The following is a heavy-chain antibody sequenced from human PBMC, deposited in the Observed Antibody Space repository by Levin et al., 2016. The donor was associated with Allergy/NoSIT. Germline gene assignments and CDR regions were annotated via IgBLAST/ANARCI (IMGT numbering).Heavy chain of an antibody. J-gene: IGHJ6*02. CDR3: ARATYGSGSYAYYGMDV. V-gene: IGHV4-59*01. D-gene: IGHD3-10*01. Sequence: WIRQPPGKGLEWIGYIYYSGTNDYNPSLKSRVTISIDTSKNQFFLILSSVTAADTAVYYCARATYGSGSYAYYGMDVWGQGTTVTVSS. CDR2: IYYSGTN.